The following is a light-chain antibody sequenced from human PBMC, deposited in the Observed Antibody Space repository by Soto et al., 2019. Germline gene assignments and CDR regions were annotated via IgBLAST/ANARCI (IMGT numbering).Light chain of an antibody. V-gene: IGKV3-15*01. J-gene: IGKJ1*01. CDR3: QQFNNWPQT. CDR2: GAS. Sequence: EIEMTQSPATLSVSPGERATLSCRASQSFGSNLAWYQQKPGQAPRLLIYGASTRATGVPVRFSGSGSGTEFSLTISSLQSEDFAIYYCQQFNNWPQTFGQGTKVEIK. CDR1: QSFGSN.